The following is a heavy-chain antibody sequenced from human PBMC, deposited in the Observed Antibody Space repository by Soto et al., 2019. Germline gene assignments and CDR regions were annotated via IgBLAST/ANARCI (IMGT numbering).Heavy chain of an antibody. CDR2: ISHDGSEK. V-gene: IGHV3-30-3*01. CDR3: ARAAASFYHYYYAMDA. J-gene: IGHJ6*02. Sequence: QVQLVESGGGVVQPGKSLRLSCAASRFTFSSYAMDWVRQAPGKGLEWVAVISHDGSEKYYGDSVKGRFTISRDNPKNTVYLQMNSLRPEDTAVYYCARAAASFYHYYYAMDAWGQGTAVTVSS. D-gene: IGHD6-13*01. CDR1: RFTFSSYA.